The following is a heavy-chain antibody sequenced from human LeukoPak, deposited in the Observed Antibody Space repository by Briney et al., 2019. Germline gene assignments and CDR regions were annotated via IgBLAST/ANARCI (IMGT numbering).Heavy chain of an antibody. V-gene: IGHV3-30*02. CDR2: IRYDGSNR. Sequence: GGSLRLSCAASGFTFSSYGMHWVRQAPGKGLEWVAFIRYDGSNRYYADSVKGRFTISRDNSKNALYLQMNSLRAEDTAVYYCAKDGAYYYGSGSYPNWFDPWGQGTLVTVSS. CDR3: AKDGAYYYGSGSYPNWFDP. D-gene: IGHD3-10*01. J-gene: IGHJ5*02. CDR1: GFTFSSYG.